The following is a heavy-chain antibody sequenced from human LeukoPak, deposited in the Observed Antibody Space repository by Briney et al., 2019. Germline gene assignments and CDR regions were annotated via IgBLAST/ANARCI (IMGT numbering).Heavy chain of an antibody. J-gene: IGHJ4*02. D-gene: IGHD5-12*01. CDR3: ARVSGYDWESFYDY. CDR1: GYSISSGYY. Sequence: SETLSLTCTVSGYSISSGYYWGWIRQPPGKGLEWIGSIYHSGSTYYNPSLSGRVTISVDTSKNQFSLKLSSVTAADTAVYYCARVSGYDWESFYDYWGQGTLVTVSS. V-gene: IGHV4-38-2*02. CDR2: IYHSGST.